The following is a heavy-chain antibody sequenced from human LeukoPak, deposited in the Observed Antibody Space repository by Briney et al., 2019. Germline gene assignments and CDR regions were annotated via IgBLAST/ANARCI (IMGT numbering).Heavy chain of an antibody. CDR3: AKEGSSGWIPTRHFDH. CDR1: GITFSSYP. D-gene: IGHD6-19*01. V-gene: IGHV3-23*01. Sequence: GGSLRLSCAASGITFSSYPMTWVRQAPGKGLEWVSTISGSGGSTYYADSVKGRFTISRDNAKDTLSLQMSSLRAEDTAVYYCAKEGSSGWIPTRHFDHWGLGTLVTVSS. J-gene: IGHJ4*02. CDR2: ISGSGGST.